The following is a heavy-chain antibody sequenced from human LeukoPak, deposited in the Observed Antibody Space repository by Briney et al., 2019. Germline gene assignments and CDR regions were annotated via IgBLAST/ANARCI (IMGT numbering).Heavy chain of an antibody. Sequence: PGRSLRLSCAASGFTFSSYWMTWVRQAPGKGLEWVANIKQDGSEKYHVDSVKGRFTISRDNAKNSLYLQMNSLRAEDTAVYARDTGCSGGTCYSFYDYWGQGTLVTVSS. CDR3: DTGCSGGTCYSFYDY. CDR2: IKQDGSEK. V-gene: IGHV3-7*01. CDR1: GFTFSSYW. D-gene: IGHD2-15*01. J-gene: IGHJ4*02.